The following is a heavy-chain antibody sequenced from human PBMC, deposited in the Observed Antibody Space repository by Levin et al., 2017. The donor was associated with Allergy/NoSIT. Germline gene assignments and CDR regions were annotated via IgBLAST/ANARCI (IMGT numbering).Heavy chain of an antibody. CDR2: VYPGDSDT. V-gene: IGHV5-51*01. Sequence: ASVKVSCKGSGYSFPTYWIGWVRQMPGKGLEWMGIVYPGDSDTRYSPSFRGQVTISADKSISTAFLQWSSLKASDTAMYYCARHETMVRGYIYGMDVWGQGTAVTVSS. CDR1: GYSFPTYW. D-gene: IGHD3-10*01. CDR3: ARHETMVRGYIYGMDV. J-gene: IGHJ6*02.